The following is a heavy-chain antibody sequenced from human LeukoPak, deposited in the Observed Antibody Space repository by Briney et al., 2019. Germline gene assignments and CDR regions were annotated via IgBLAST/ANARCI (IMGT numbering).Heavy chain of an antibody. J-gene: IGHJ6*03. Sequence: SETLSLTCTVSGASISSTSCCWGWIRQPAGKGLEWIGHIHTSGSTNYNLSLKSPVTISVDTSKNQFSLKLSSVTAAHTAVYYCAREPRTMLRGSRRGYDGNYYYMDVWGKGTTVTISS. V-gene: IGHV4-61*09. D-gene: IGHD3-10*01. CDR3: AREPRTMLRGSRRGYDGNYYYMDV. CDR2: IHTSGST. CDR1: GASISSTSCC.